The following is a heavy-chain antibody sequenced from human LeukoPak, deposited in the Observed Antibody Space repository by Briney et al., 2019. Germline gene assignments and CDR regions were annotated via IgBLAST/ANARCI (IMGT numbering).Heavy chain of an antibody. CDR3: ARGLLLFDI. J-gene: IGHJ3*02. D-gene: IGHD3-10*01. V-gene: IGHV4-34*01. CDR2: INHSGSI. Sequence: SETLSLTCAVYGGSFSGYYWSWIRRPPGKGLEWIGEINHSGSINYNPSLKSRVTISVDTSKNQFSLKLSSVTAADTAVYYCARGLLLFDIWGQGTMVTVSS. CDR1: GGSFSGYY.